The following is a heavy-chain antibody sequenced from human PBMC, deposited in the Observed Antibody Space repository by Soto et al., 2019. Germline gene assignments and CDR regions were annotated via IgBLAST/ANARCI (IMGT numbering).Heavy chain of an antibody. V-gene: IGHV3-15*01. CDR2: IKSKIDGGTT. Sequence: EVQLVESGGGLVEPGGSLRLSCEASGFTFSNPWMSWVRQAPGQGLEWVGRIKSKIDGGTTDYAAPAKGRFTISREDSKNMLYLQMNSLKTEDTAVYYCTTAYCSIGTCYAWGQGTLVTVSS. J-gene: IGHJ1*01. CDR1: GFTFSNPW. CDR3: TTAYCSIGTCYA. D-gene: IGHD2-8*01.